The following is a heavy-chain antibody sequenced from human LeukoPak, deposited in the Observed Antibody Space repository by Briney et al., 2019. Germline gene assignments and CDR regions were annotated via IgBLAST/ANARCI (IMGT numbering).Heavy chain of an antibody. CDR1: GFMFGDYG. J-gene: IGHJ5*02. Sequence: PGGSLRLSCSISGFMFGDYGMSWVRQAPGKGLEWVGRSRNKANSYIPEYAASVKGRFTDSRDDSKNSVYLQMNSLKTEDTAVYYCARDMWSYGSGSGLVHWGQGTLVTVSS. CDR3: ARDMWSYGSGSGLVH. D-gene: IGHD3-10*01. CDR2: SRNKANSYIP. V-gene: IGHV3-72*01.